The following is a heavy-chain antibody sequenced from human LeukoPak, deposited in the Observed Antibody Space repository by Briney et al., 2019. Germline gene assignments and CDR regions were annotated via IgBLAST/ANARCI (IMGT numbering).Heavy chain of an antibody. CDR3: ASGAVKYYYDSSGEEYFQH. Sequence: GESLKISCKGSGYSFTSYWIGWVRQMPGKGLEWMGIIYPGDSDTRYSPSFQGQVTIPADKSISTAYLQWSSLKASDTAMYYCASGAVKYYYDSSGEEYFQHWGQGTLVTVSS. CDR2: IYPGDSDT. CDR1: GYSFTSYW. D-gene: IGHD3-22*01. J-gene: IGHJ1*01. V-gene: IGHV5-51*01.